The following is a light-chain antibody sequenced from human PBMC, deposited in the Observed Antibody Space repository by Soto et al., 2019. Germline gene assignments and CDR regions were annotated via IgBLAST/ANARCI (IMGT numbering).Light chain of an antibody. CDR2: DAS. Sequence: AIQMTQSPSALSASVGDRVTITWRASQFIRIDLGWYQQKPGQAPKLLIHDASSLQSGVPSRFSGSGSGTDFTLTISSLQPEDFATYYCLQDYDYPLTFGGGTKVEI. J-gene: IGKJ4*01. CDR1: QFIRID. V-gene: IGKV1-6*01. CDR3: LQDYDYPLT.